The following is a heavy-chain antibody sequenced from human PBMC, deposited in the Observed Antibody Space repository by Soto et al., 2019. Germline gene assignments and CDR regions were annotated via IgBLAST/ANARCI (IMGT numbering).Heavy chain of an antibody. J-gene: IGHJ5*02. V-gene: IGHV4-34*01. Sequence: QVQLQQWGAGLLKPSETLSLTCAVYGGSFSGYYWSWIRQPPGKGLEWIGEINHSGSTNYNPSLKSRVTISVDTSKNQFYLKLSSVTAADTAVYYCARGRGLWFGELIRAIDPWGQGTLVTVSS. D-gene: IGHD3-10*01. CDR1: GGSFSGYY. CDR2: INHSGST. CDR3: ARGRGLWFGELIRAIDP.